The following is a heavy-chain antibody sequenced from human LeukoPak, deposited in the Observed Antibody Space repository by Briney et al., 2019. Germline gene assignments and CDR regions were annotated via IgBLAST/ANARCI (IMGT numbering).Heavy chain of an antibody. CDR1: GGSISSYY. CDR3: ASGPDLDDYYDSSGYYYG. D-gene: IGHD3-22*01. Sequence: SETLSLACTVSGGSISSYYWTWIRQPAGKGLEWIGRIYTSGSTNYNPSLKSRVTMSVDTPKNQFSLKLTSVTAADTAVYYCASGPDLDDYYDSSGYYYGWGQGTLVTVSS. CDR2: IYTSGST. V-gene: IGHV4-4*07. J-gene: IGHJ4*02.